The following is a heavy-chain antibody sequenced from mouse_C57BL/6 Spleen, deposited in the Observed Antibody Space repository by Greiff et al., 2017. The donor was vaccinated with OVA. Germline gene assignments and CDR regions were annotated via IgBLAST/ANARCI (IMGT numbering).Heavy chain of an antibody. D-gene: IGHD2-5*01. J-gene: IGHJ4*01. Sequence: VQLQQSGPGLVQPSQSLSITCTVSVFSLTSYGLHWVRQSAGKGLTWMGVIWSGGGSAYTASFIYRLSNSKENSKSQVFFKMNSLQADDTAIYYCADSNYVSYAMDYWGQGTSVTVSS. CDR1: VFSLTSYG. CDR2: IWSGGGS. V-gene: IGHV2-2*01. CDR3: ADSNYVSYAMDY.